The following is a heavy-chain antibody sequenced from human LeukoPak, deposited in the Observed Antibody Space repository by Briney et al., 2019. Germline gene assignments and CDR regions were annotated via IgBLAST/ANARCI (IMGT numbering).Heavy chain of an antibody. CDR2: IYATGGT. Sequence: PGGSLRLSCAVSGFTVSSNYMSWVRQNPGKGLEWVSIIYATGGTYYADSVKGRFTISRDNSKNTLYLQMDSLRAEDTALYYCASNGYSGTYYSYFDFWGQGTLVTVSS. D-gene: IGHD1-26*01. CDR3: ASNGYSGTYYSYFDF. CDR1: GFTVSSNY. V-gene: IGHV3-53*01. J-gene: IGHJ4*02.